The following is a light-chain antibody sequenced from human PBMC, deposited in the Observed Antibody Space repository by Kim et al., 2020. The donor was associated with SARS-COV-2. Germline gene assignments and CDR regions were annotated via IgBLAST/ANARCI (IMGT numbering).Light chain of an antibody. V-gene: IGLV2-14*03. Sequence: QSALTQPASVSGSPGQSITISCTGTYSDIGSFAYVSWYQQYPGKAPRLIIHDVTERPSGISNRFSGSRSGNTASLTISGLQAEDEADYHCSSYTLTSTWVFGWGTQLTVL. CDR3: SSYTLTSTWV. J-gene: IGLJ3*02. CDR1: YSDIGSFAY. CDR2: DVT.